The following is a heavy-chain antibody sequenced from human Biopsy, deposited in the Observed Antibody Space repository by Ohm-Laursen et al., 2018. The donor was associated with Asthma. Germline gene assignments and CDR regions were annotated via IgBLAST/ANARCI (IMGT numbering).Heavy chain of an antibody. J-gene: IGHJ5*02. Sequence: SQTLSLTCTVSGGSINIGDYYWSWIRQHPVKGLEWIGHIYYSGSTYYNPSLKSRVSISLDTSMNQFSLSLTSVTAADTAVYCCARTTYGHDGFDPWGQGTLVTVSS. V-gene: IGHV4-31*03. CDR2: IYYSGST. CDR3: ARTTYGHDGFDP. D-gene: IGHD4-17*01. CDR1: GGSINIGDYY.